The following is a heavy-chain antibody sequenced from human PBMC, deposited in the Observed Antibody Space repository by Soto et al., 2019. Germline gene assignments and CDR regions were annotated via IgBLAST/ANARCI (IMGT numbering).Heavy chain of an antibody. J-gene: IGHJ1*01. CDR2: ISYIGST. CDR1: GGSISSGDYY. CDR3: ASRITHAGYFPH. D-gene: IGHD2-2*01. Sequence: PSETLSLTCTVSGGSISSGDYYWSWIRQPPGKGLEWIGHISYIGSTYYNPSLKSRVTISVVTSKNQLSLKLSSATAADTAVYYCASRITHAGYFPHWGQGTLVTVSS. V-gene: IGHV4-30-4*01.